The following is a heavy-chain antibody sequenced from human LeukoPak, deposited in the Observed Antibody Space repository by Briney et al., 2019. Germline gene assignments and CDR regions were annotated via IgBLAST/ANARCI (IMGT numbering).Heavy chain of an antibody. Sequence: SVKVSCKASGGTFSSYAISWVGQAPGQGLEGMGGVIPIFCTANYAQKFQGRVTINADKSTRTAYMELSSLRSEDTAVYYCANHYYDSSGQRGFDYWGQGTLVTVSS. V-gene: IGHV1-69*06. D-gene: IGHD3-22*01. CDR3: ANHYYDSSGQRGFDY. CDR2: VIPIFCTA. CDR1: GGTFSSYA. J-gene: IGHJ4*02.